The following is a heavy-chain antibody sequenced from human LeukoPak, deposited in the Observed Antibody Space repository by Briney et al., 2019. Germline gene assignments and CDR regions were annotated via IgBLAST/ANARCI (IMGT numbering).Heavy chain of an antibody. V-gene: IGHV3-33*08. D-gene: IGHD5-18*01. CDR3: AREDTALVIAY. CDR1: GFSFSRYW. Sequence: QAGGSLRLSCAASGFSFSRYWMSWVRQVPRKGLEWVAIMWYDGSNKYYTDSVKGRFTISRDNSKNTLYLQMNSLRVEDTAVYYCAREDTALVIAYWGQGTLVTVSS. CDR2: MWYDGSNK. J-gene: IGHJ4*02.